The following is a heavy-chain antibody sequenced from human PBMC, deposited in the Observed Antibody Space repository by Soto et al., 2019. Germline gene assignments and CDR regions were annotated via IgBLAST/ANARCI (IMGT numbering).Heavy chain of an antibody. J-gene: IGHJ1*01. Sequence: SVKVSCKASGGTFSSYAISWVRQAPGQGLEWMGGIIPIFGTSNYAQKFQGRVTITADESTSTAYMELSSLRSEDTAVYYCARELLGGYGGKSQYWAQGPVVIVIS. CDR1: GGTFSSYA. CDR3: ARELLGGYGGKSQY. D-gene: IGHD4-17*01. CDR2: IIPIFGTS. V-gene: IGHV1-69*13.